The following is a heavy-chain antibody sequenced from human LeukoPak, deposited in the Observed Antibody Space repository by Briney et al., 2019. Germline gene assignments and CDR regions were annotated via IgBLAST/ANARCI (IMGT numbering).Heavy chain of an antibody. D-gene: IGHD4-17*01. V-gene: IGHV4-59*01. Sequence: PSETLSLTCTVSGGSISSYYWSWIRQPPGKGLEWIGYIYYSGSTNYNPSLKSRVTISVDTSKNQFSLKLSSVTAADTAVYYCARAEGYGDYRTPYYYGMDAWGQGTTVTVSS. CDR1: GGSISSYY. CDR3: ARAEGYGDYRTPYYYGMDA. CDR2: IYYSGST. J-gene: IGHJ6*02.